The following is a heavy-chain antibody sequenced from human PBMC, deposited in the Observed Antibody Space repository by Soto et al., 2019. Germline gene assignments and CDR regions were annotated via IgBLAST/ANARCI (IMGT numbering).Heavy chain of an antibody. CDR3: ARALTNYYATIDAFDI. CDR2: MNPNSGNT. Sequence: ASVKVSCKASGYTFTSYDINWARQATGQGLEWMGWMNPNSGNTGYAQKFQGRVTMTRNTSISTAYMELSSLRSEDTAVYYCARALTNYYATIDAFDIWGQGTMVTVSS. V-gene: IGHV1-8*01. CDR1: GYTFTSYD. J-gene: IGHJ3*02. D-gene: IGHD3-10*01.